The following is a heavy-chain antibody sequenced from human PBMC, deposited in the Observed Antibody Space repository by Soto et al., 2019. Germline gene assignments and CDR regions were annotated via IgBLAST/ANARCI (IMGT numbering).Heavy chain of an antibody. D-gene: IGHD5-12*01. CDR2: IDPSDSYT. J-gene: IGHJ3*02. Sequence: PGESLKISCKGSGYSFTSYWISWVRQMPGKGLEWMGRIDPSDSYTNYSPSFQGHVTISADKSISTAYLQWSSLKASDTAMYYCKATDPLAFDIWGQGTMVTVSS. CDR3: KATDPLAFDI. V-gene: IGHV5-10-1*01. CDR1: GYSFTSYW.